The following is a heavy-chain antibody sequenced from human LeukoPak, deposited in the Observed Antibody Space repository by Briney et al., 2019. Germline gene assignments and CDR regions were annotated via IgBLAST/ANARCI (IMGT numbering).Heavy chain of an antibody. Sequence: PGGSLRLSCAASGFTFSNSYMSWIRQAPGKGLEWISYISSSSGTIIHYADSVKGRFTIPRDNARNSLFLQMTGLRAEDTAVYYCVRANSWYFDYWGQGTLVTVSS. CDR1: GFTFSNSY. V-gene: IGHV3-11*01. CDR3: VRANSWYFDY. CDR2: ISSSSGTII. J-gene: IGHJ4*02. D-gene: IGHD6-13*01.